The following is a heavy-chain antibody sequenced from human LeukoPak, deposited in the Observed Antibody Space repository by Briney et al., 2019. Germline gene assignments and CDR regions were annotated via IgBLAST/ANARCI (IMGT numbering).Heavy chain of an antibody. CDR1: GFTFSSYA. D-gene: IGHD6-19*01. J-gene: IGHJ4*02. Sequence: GGSLRLSCEASGFTFSSYAMTWVRQAPGKGLEWVANIKQDGSEKYYVDSVKGRFTISRDNAKNSLYLQMNSLRAEDTAVYYCAGGMYSSGWYGGYWGQGTLVTVSS. CDR2: IKQDGSEK. CDR3: AGGMYSSGWYGGY. V-gene: IGHV3-7*01.